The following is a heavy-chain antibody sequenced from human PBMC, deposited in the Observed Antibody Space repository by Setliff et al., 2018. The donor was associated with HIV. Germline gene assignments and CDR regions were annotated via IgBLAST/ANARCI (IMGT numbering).Heavy chain of an antibody. CDR3: ARARGIITTFDY. Sequence: SVKVSCKASSNTFINDVFNWVRQAPGQGLEWMGGIIPILGTTQFAQKFQGRLTITADESTSTAYMELSSLKSEDTAVYYCARARGIITTFDYWGQGTLVTV. D-gene: IGHD3-22*01. CDR1: SNTFINDV. J-gene: IGHJ4*02. V-gene: IGHV1-69*13. CDR2: IIPILGTT.